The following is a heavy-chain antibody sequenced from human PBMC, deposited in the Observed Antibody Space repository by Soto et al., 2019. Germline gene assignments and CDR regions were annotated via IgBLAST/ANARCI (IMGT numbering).Heavy chain of an antibody. D-gene: IGHD6-19*01. CDR3: ARQLFGSVWYAGPAFDL. J-gene: IGHJ3*01. Sequence: PAESLKISCKGSGYSFISHGIGWMLQMPGKGLEWMGVISPSDSDTRYSPSLQGQVTISVDKSISTAYLQWSSLKASDTAVYYCARQLFGSVWYAGPAFDLWGQGTMVTV. CDR2: ISPSDSDT. V-gene: IGHV5-51*01. CDR1: GYSFISHG.